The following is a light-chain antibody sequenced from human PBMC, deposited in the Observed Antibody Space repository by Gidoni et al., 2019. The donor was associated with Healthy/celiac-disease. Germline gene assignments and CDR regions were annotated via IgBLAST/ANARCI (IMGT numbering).Light chain of an antibody. J-gene: IGKJ5*01. Sequence: EIVLTLSPGTLSLSPGERATLSCRASQSVSSSYLAWYQQKPGQAPRRLIYGASSRATGIPDRFGGSGSGTDFTLTISRLEPEDFAVYYCQQYGSSPPITFGQGTRLEIK. CDR1: QSVSSSY. CDR2: GAS. V-gene: IGKV3-20*01. CDR3: QQYGSSPPIT.